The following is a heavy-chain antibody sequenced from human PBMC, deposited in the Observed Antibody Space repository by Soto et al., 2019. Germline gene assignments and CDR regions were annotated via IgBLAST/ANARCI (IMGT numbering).Heavy chain of an antibody. Sequence: QVQLVQSGAEVKRPGASVKVSCKASGYVFTNYALHWVRQAPGQSLEWMGWIDTGNGNTKYSQKFQGRVIITRDTFANTAGLELSSLTSDDTAVYYCARDTKWDPRGVEAQQDDYFGYWGQGTLVTVSS. V-gene: IGHV1-3*04. J-gene: IGHJ4*02. CDR3: ARDTKWDPRGVEAQQDDYFGY. D-gene: IGHD1-26*01. CDR2: IDTGNGNT. CDR1: GYVFTNYA.